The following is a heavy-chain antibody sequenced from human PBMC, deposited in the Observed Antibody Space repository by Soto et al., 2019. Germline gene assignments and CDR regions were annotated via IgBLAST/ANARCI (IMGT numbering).Heavy chain of an antibody. J-gene: IGHJ3*02. CDR1: GFSLNTSGVG. CDR3: AHKLPVTTSAFDI. CDR2: IYWTDDK. D-gene: IGHD4-17*01. Sequence: QITLKESGPPLVKPTQTLTLTCTFSGFSLNTSGVGAGWVRQPPGRALEWLAVIYWTDDKRYSPSLKSRLSITKDTSKNQVVLTMTNMDPMDTAIFFCAHKLPVTTSAFDIWGQGTMVTVSS. V-gene: IGHV2-5*01.